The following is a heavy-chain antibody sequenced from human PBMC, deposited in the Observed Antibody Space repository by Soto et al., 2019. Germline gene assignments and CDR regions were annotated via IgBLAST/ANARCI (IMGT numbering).Heavy chain of an antibody. Sequence: EGQLLQSGGGLVQPGESLSVSCAASGFTFSSSGMSLVRQAPGKGLEWVSSISVRGDYRYYADSVKGRFTISRDNSKNTLYLQMNSLTAEDTAVYYCANHGGFDFWGQGTMVAVSS. J-gene: IGHJ3*01. D-gene: IGHD4-17*01. CDR2: ISVRGDYR. CDR3: ANHGGFDF. V-gene: IGHV3-23*01. CDR1: GFTFSSSG.